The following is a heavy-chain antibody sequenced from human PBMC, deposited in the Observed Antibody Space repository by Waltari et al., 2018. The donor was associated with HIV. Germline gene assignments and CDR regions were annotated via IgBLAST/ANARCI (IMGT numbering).Heavy chain of an antibody. Sequence: QVQLQESGPGLVKPSETLSLTCAVSGYSISSGYYWGWIRQPPGKGLEWIGSIYHSGSTYYNPSLKSRVTISVDTSKNQFSLKLSSVTAADTAVYYCAVGWNDRIDYWGQGTLVTVSS. J-gene: IGHJ4*02. CDR1: GYSISSGYY. CDR2: IYHSGST. V-gene: IGHV4-38-2*01. CDR3: AVGWNDRIDY. D-gene: IGHD1-1*01.